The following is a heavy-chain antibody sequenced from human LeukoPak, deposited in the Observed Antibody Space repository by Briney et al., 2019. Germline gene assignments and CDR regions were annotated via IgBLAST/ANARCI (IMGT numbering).Heavy chain of an antibody. CDR2: IYHSGST. CDR3: TGHQWWLAPRNFDY. J-gene: IGHJ4*02. CDR1: GGSISSSSYY. Sequence: SETLSLTCTVSGGSISSSSYYWGWIRQPPGKGLEWIVSIYHSGSTYYNPSPKSRVTISVDTSKNQFSLKLSSVTAADMAVYYCTGHQWWLAPRNFDYWGQGTLVTVSS. D-gene: IGHD2-8*01. V-gene: IGHV4-39*01.